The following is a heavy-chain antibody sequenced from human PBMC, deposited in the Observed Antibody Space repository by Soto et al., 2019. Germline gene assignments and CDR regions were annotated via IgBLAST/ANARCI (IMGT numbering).Heavy chain of an antibody. CDR1: GGSISSYY. D-gene: IGHD6-19*01. Sequence: SETLSLTCTVSGGSISSYYWSWIRQPTGKGLEWIGYIYYSGSTNYNPSLKSRVTISVDTSKNQFSLKLSSVTAADTAVYYCARQSKAHPWLGFDYWGQGTLVTVSS. V-gene: IGHV4-59*01. CDR2: IYYSGST. CDR3: ARQSKAHPWLGFDY. J-gene: IGHJ4*02.